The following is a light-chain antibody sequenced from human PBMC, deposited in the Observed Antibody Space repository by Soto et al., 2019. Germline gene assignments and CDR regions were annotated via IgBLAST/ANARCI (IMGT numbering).Light chain of an antibody. CDR3: QQCYDTPKT. CDR2: GAS. V-gene: IGKV3-15*01. J-gene: IGKJ1*01. Sequence: MVLSPAAVSLSSFPGERATLTSRASNAVNTRLAWYQHKPGQAPRLLIYGASTRATGIPARFSGSGSGTEFTLTISSLQPEDFAPYPCQQCYDTPKTFGQGTKVDIK. CDR1: NAVNTR.